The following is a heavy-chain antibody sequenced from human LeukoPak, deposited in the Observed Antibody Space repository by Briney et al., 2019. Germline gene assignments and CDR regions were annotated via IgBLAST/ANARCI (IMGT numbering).Heavy chain of an antibody. CDR1: GFTFSNYG. D-gene: IGHD3-22*01. CDR2: ISDSGGRT. CDR3: ARDHYYDSSGYALGFDY. Sequence: GGSLRLSCAASGFTFSNYGMNWVRQAPGKGLEWVSGISDSGGRTYYADSVKGRFTISRDNAKNSLYLQMNSLRAEDTAVYYCARDHYYDSSGYALGFDYWGQGTLVTVSS. J-gene: IGHJ4*02. V-gene: IGHV3-21*01.